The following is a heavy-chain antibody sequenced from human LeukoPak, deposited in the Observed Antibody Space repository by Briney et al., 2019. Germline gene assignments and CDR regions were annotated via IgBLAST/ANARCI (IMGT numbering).Heavy chain of an antibody. V-gene: IGHV4-39*01. J-gene: IGHJ5*02. CDR2: ASYTGTT. D-gene: IGHD3-9*01. CDR1: GGSISSGDYY. Sequence: SETLSLTCTVSGGSISSGDYYWGWIRQPPGKGLEWIGSASYTGTTSYNPSLKSRVTISVDTSKNQFPLKLTSVTAADTAVCYCARHDIYVPFDPWGQGTLVTVSS. CDR3: ARHDIYVPFDP.